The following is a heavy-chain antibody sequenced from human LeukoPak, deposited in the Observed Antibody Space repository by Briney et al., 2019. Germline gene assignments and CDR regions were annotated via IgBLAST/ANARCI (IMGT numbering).Heavy chain of an antibody. CDR2: IIPIFGTA. CDR3: ARDLSRVGATRLVTYNWFDP. D-gene: IGHD1-26*01. CDR1: GGTFSSYA. V-gene: IGHV1-69*06. Sequence: SVKVSCKASGGTFSSYAISWVRQAPGQGLEWMGGIIPIFGTANYAQKFQGRVTITADKSTSTAYMELSSLRSEDTAVYYCARDLSRVGATRLVTYNWFDPWGQGTLVTVSS. J-gene: IGHJ5*02.